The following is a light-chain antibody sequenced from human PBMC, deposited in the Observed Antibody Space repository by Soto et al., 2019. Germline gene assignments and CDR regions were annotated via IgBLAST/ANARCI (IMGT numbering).Light chain of an antibody. CDR3: QQLNSYVFT. CDR1: QGISSY. Sequence: IQLTQSPSSLSASVGDRVTITCRASQGISSYLAWYQQKPGKAPKLLIYAASTLQSGVPSRFSGSGSGTDFTLTISSLQPEDFATYYCQQLNSYVFTFGPGTKVDIK. J-gene: IGKJ3*01. CDR2: AAS. V-gene: IGKV1-9*01.